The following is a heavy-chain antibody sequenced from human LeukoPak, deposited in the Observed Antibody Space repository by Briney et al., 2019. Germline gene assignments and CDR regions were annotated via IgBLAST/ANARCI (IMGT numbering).Heavy chain of an antibody. V-gene: IGHV3-23*01. J-gene: IGHJ5*02. CDR1: GFRYSDFT. CDR3: GKEGGA. Sequence: RPGGSLRLSCAASGFRYSDFTMTWVRQAPGKGPEWVSAIGGRGGSTYYADSLGGRFTISRDKSKDMVYLQMNSLKVEDTATYYCGKEGGAWGQGTKVTVSS. CDR2: IGGRGGST. D-gene: IGHD3-16*01.